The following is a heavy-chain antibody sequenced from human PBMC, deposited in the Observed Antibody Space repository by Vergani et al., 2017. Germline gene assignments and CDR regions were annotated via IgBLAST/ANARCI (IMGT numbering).Heavy chain of an antibody. CDR2: IYPGDSDT. J-gene: IGHJ1*01. D-gene: IGHD3-22*01. CDR3: ARDWAPYYYDSSGYYYPEYFQH. Sequence: EVQLVQSGAEVKKPGESLKISCKGSGYSFTSYWIGWVRQMPGKGLEWMGIIYPGDSDTRYSPSFQGQVTISADKSISTAYLQWSSLKASDTAMYYCARDWAPYYYDSSGYYYPEYFQHWGQGTLVTVSS. V-gene: IGHV5-51*01. CDR1: GYSFTSYW.